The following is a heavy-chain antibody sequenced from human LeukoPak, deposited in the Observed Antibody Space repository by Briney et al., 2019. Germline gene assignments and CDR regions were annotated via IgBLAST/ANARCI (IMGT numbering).Heavy chain of an antibody. V-gene: IGHV3-23*01. CDR2: IGGSGGST. CDR1: GFTFSSYA. Sequence: GGSLRLSCAASGFTFSSYAMSWVRQAPGKGLEWVSAIGGSGGSTYYADSVKGRFTISRDNSKNTLYLQMNSLRAEDTAVYYCAKDVGSLRHFDYWGQGTLVTVSS. D-gene: IGHD2-15*01. J-gene: IGHJ4*02. CDR3: AKDVGSLRHFDY.